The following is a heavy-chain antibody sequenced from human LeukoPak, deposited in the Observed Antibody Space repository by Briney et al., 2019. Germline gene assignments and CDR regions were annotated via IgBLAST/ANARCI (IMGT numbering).Heavy chain of an antibody. CDR2: INTDGTIT. J-gene: IGHJ4*02. CDR3: ARDFSGYDDY. V-gene: IGHV3-74*01. D-gene: IGHD3-22*01. Sequence: GASLRLCCAASGYTFSRYWIHWLRQAPGKGLVWVSRINTDGTITTYADSVKGRFTISRDNAKNILYLQMNSLRVEDTAVYYCARDFSGYDDYWGQGTLVTVSS. CDR1: GYTFSRYW.